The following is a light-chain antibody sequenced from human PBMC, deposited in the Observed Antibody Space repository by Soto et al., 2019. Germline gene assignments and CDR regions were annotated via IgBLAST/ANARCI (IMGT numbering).Light chain of an antibody. Sequence: QSALTQPRSVSGSPGQSVTISCTGTSSDVGGYNYVSWYQQHPGKAPKLMIYDVSQRPSGVPDRFSGSKSGNTASLTISGLQSEDEADYYCCAYAGTYTVVGGGTKLTV. CDR2: DVS. V-gene: IGLV2-11*01. J-gene: IGLJ2*01. CDR1: SSDVGGYNY. CDR3: CAYAGTYTV.